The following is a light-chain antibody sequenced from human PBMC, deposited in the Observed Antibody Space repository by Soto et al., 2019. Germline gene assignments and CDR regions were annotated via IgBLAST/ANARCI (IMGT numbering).Light chain of an antibody. CDR1: QSVSSKS. CDR3: QQYSTTPPT. CDR2: DTS. J-gene: IGKJ1*01. V-gene: IGKV3-20*01. Sequence: EIVLTQSPGTLSLSPGERATLSCRASQSVSSKSLAWYQQKPGQAPRLLIYDTSNRATGIPDRFSGSESGTDFTLTINRLEPEDFVVYYCQQYSTTPPTFGQGTKVDI.